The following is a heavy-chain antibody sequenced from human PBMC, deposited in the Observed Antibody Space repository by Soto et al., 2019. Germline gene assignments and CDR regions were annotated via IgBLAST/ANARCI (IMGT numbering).Heavy chain of an antibody. CDR1: GGTFSSYT. J-gene: IGHJ5*02. Sequence: ASVKVSCKASGGTFSSYTISWVRQAPGQGLEWMGRIIPILGIANYAQKFQGRVTITADKSTSTAYMELSSLRSEDTAVYYCAREDEWYSSGCYWFDPWGQGTLVTVSS. D-gene: IGHD6-19*01. V-gene: IGHV1-69*04. CDR3: AREDEWYSSGCYWFDP. CDR2: IIPILGIA.